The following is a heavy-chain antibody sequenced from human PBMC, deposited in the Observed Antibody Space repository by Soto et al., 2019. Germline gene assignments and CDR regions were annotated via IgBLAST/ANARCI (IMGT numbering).Heavy chain of an antibody. CDR1: GGSFSGYY. J-gene: IGHJ6*02. CDR3: ARGGGRYYYYYYGMDV. Sequence: AETLSLTCAVYGGSFSGYYWSWIRQPPGKGLEWIGEINHSGSTNYNPSLKSQVTISVDTSKNQFSLKLSSVTAADTAVYYCARGGGRYYYYYYGMDVWGQGTTVTVSS. V-gene: IGHV4-34*01. D-gene: IGHD1-26*01. CDR2: INHSGST.